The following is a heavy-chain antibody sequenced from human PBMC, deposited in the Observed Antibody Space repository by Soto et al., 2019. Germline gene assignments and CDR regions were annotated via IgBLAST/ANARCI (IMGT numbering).Heavy chain of an antibody. J-gene: IGHJ4*02. Sequence: ESGGGLVQPGGSLRLSCAASGFTFSSYAMSWVRQAPGKGLEWVSAISGSGGSTYYADSVKGRFTISRDNSKNTLYLQMNSLRAEDTAVYYCAKDDSALRFLTQCFDYWGQGTLVTVSS. CDR2: ISGSGGST. CDR3: AKDDSALRFLTQCFDY. D-gene: IGHD3-3*01. V-gene: IGHV3-23*01. CDR1: GFTFSSYA.